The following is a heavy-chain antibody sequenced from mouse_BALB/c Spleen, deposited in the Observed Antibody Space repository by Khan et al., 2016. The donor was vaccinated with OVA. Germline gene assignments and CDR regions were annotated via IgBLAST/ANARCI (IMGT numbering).Heavy chain of an antibody. CDR3: ATSYFDGYYFDY. Sequence: EVELVESGGGLVQPGGSRNLSCAASGFTFSTYGMHWVRQPPEKGLEWVAYISGDSSTVYYTDTVKGRFTISRDNPKNTLFLQMTSLMSEDTARYYCATSYFDGYYFDYWGPGTTLTVSS. J-gene: IGHJ2*01. V-gene: IGHV5-17*02. CDR2: ISGDSSTV. CDR1: GFTFSTYG. D-gene: IGHD1-1*01.